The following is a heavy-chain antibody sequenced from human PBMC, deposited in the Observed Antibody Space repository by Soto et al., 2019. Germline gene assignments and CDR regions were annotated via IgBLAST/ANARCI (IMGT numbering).Heavy chain of an antibody. D-gene: IGHD4-17*01. Sequence: QVQLQESGPGLEKPSETLSLTCTVSGGSIRSCYWSWIRQPPGKGLEWIGYIYYSGSTNYNPSLKSRVTISVDTSKNQFSLKLSSVTAADTAVYYCARRYGVYFDYWGQGTLVTVSS. CDR1: GGSIRSCY. CDR3: ARRYGVYFDY. CDR2: IYYSGST. V-gene: IGHV4-59*08. J-gene: IGHJ4*02.